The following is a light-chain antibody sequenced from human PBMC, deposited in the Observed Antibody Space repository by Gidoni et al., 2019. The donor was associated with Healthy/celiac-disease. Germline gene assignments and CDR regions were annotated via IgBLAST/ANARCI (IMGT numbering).Light chain of an antibody. CDR3: QQRSNWPWT. CDR2: DAS. Sequence: IVLTQSPATLSLSPGERATLSCRASQSVSSYLAWYQQKPGQAPRLLIYDASNRATGSPARFRGSGSGTDFTLTISSREPEDFAVYYCQQRSNWPWTFGQGTKVEIK. J-gene: IGKJ1*01. CDR1: QSVSSY. V-gene: IGKV3-11*01.